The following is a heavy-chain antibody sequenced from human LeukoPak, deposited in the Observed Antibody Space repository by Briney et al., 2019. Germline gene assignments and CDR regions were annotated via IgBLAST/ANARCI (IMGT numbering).Heavy chain of an antibody. D-gene: IGHD2-21*02. Sequence: GGSLRLSCVASKFPFTNYWMTWVRQAPGKGLEGVANIKEDGTEKHYADSVKGRFTLSRGNTEKSVYLQMNSLRVEDTAVYFCAGGEGSTAEDWGQGTQVTVSS. V-gene: IGHV3-7*03. CDR1: KFPFTNYW. CDR2: IKEDGTEK. J-gene: IGHJ4*02. CDR3: AGGEGSTAED.